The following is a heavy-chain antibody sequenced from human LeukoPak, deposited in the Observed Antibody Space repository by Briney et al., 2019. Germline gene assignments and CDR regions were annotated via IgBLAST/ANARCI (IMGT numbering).Heavy chain of an antibody. Sequence: ASVKVSCKASGGTFSSYAISWVRQAPGQGLEWMGGTIPIFGTANYAQKFQGRVTITADKSTSTAYMELSSLRSEDTAVYYCAKSITMVRGVTQNPAFDYWGQGTLVTVSS. CDR2: TIPIFGTA. CDR1: GGTFSSYA. V-gene: IGHV1-69*06. D-gene: IGHD3-10*01. J-gene: IGHJ4*02. CDR3: AKSITMVRGVTQNPAFDY.